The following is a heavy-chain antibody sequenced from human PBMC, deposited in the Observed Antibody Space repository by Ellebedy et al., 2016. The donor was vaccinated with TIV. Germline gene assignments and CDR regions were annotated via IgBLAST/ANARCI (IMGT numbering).Heavy chain of an antibody. CDR2: IYYSGST. CDR3: ARWGPIVVVPAAISQGFDY. CDR1: GGSISSYY. V-gene: IGHV4-59*08. J-gene: IGHJ4*02. Sequence: MPSETLSLTCTVSGGSISSYYWSWIRQPPGKGLEWIGYIYYSGSTNYNPSLKSRVTISVDTSKNQFSLKLSSVTAADTAVYYCARWGPIVVVPAAISQGFDYWGQGTLVTVSS. D-gene: IGHD2-2*01.